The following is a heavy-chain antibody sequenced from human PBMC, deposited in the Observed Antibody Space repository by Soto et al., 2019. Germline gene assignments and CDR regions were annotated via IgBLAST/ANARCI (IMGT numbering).Heavy chain of an antibody. J-gene: IGHJ6*02. D-gene: IGHD1-26*01. Sequence: GGSLRLSCAASGFTFSSYGMHWVRQAPGKGLEWVAVIWYDGSNKYYADSVKGRFTISRDNSKNTLYLQMNSLRAEDTAVYYCARGNLVGATTVYYYYGMDVWGQGTTVTVSS. V-gene: IGHV3-33*01. CDR2: IWYDGSNK. CDR3: ARGNLVGATTVYYYYGMDV. CDR1: GFTFSSYG.